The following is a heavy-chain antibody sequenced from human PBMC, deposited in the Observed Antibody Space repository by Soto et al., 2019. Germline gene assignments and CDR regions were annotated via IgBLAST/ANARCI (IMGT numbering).Heavy chain of an antibody. CDR1: GFTFSSYW. V-gene: IGHV3-74*01. Sequence: PGGSLRLSCAASGFTFSSYWMHWVRQAPGKGLVWVSRMNSDGSSTSYADSVKGRFTISRDNAKNTLYLQMNSLRAEDTAVYYCARAPDSSGSRFDPWGQGTLVTVSS. CDR2: MNSDGSST. J-gene: IGHJ5*02. D-gene: IGHD3-22*01. CDR3: ARAPDSSGSRFDP.